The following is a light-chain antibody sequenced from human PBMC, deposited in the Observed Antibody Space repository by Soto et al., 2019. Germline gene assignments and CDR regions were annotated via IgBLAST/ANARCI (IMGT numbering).Light chain of an antibody. CDR3: KQYNSYGT. CDR2: DAS. CDR1: QSISSW. J-gene: IGKJ1*01. Sequence: DIQVTQAASTLSASGGEIVTITCRASQSISSWLDWYQQRPGKAPKLLIYDASSLESGVPSRFSGSGSGKEFTLTISSLQPDDFATYYCKQYNSYGTFGQGTKVGIK. V-gene: IGKV1-5*01.